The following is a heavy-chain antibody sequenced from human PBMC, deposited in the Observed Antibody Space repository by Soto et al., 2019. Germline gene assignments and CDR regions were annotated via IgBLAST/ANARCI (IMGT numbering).Heavy chain of an antibody. CDR1: GGSLSSSNW. CDR3: ARDGRGYGIDV. V-gene: IGHV4-4*02. J-gene: IGHJ6*02. D-gene: IGHD3-16*01. Sequence: QVQLQESGPGLVKPSGTLSLTCAVSGGSLSSSNWWTWVRQPPGKGLEWIGEIHHRGSTSYNPSLKRRVTISVDKSNNQFSLNMRSVTAAATAVYYCARDGRGYGIDVWGQGTTVTVFS. CDR2: IHHRGST.